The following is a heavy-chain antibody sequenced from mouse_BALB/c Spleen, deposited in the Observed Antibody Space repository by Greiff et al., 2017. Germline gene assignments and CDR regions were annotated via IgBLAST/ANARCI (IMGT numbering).Heavy chain of an antibody. CDR1: GFTFSSYA. D-gene: IGHD2-4*01. CDR2: ISSGGSYT. Sequence: EVHLVESGGGLVKPGGSLKLSCAASGFTFSSYAMSWVRQTPEKRLEWVATISSGGSYTYYPDSVKGRFTISRDNAKNTLYLQMSSLRSEDTAMYYCALSTMITNYYAMDYWGQGTSVTVSS. V-gene: IGHV5-9-3*01. J-gene: IGHJ4*01. CDR3: ALSTMITNYYAMDY.